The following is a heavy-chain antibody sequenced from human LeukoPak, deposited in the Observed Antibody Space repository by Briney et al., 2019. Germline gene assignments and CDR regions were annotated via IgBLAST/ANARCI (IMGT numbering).Heavy chain of an antibody. V-gene: IGHV3-23*01. D-gene: IGHD3-10*01. CDR2: ISGSGSNT. J-gene: IGHJ6*03. CDR1: GFTFSSYG. CDR3: AKVRQLLYGSGSYYYYYVDV. Sequence: PGGTLRLSCAASGFTFSSYGMSWVRQAPGKGLEWVSTISGSGSNTYYADSVKGRFTISRDNSKNTLYLQMNSLRAEDTAVYYCAKVRQLLYGSGSYYYYYVDVWGKGTTVTISS.